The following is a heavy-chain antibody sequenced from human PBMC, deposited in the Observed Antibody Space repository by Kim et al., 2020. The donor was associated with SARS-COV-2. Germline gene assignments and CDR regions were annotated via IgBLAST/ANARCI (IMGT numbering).Heavy chain of an antibody. D-gene: IGHD3-16*02. CDR1: GGSINSGDYY. V-gene: IGHV4-30-4*01. CDR3: ARGNDYIWGTSRAYFDY. J-gene: IGHJ4*02. Sequence: SETLSLTCTVSGGSINSGDYYWSWIRQPPGKGLEWIGHISNTGNPNYNPSLKSRITISTDTSKNLFSLNLSSVTAADTAVYYCARGNDYIWGTSRAYFDYWGQGTLVSVSS. CDR2: ISNTGNP.